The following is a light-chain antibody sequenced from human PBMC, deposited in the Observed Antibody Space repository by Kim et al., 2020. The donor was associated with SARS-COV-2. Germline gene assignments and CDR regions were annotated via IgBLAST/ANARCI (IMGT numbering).Light chain of an antibody. CDR2: GGS. Sequence: SVAPGEIATLSCRARQSVSSNLALYQQKPGQAPRSLIYGGSTRATGIPSRFSGSGSGTEFTLTISSLQSEDFAVYSCQQYNNWPYTFGQGTKLEI. CDR3: QQYNNWPYT. V-gene: IGKV3-15*01. CDR1: QSVSSN. J-gene: IGKJ2*01.